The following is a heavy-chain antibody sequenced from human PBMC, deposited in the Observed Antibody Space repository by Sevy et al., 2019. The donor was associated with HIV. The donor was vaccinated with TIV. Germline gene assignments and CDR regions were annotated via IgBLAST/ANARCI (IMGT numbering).Heavy chain of an antibody. Sequence: GGSLRLSCAASGFTFSSYWMHWVRQAPGKGLVWVSRINSDGSSTSYADSVKGRFTISRDNAKNTLYLQMNSLRAEDTAVYYCARRNYYYYMDVWGKGTTVTVSS. CDR3: ARRNYYYYMDV. J-gene: IGHJ6*03. V-gene: IGHV3-74*01. CDR2: INSDGSST. CDR1: GFTFSSYW.